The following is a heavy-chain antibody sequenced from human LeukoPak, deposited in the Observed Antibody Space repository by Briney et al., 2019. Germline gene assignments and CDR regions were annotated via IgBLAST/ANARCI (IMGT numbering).Heavy chain of an antibody. D-gene: IGHD5-24*01. Sequence: ASVKVSCKASGYTFTGYYMHWMRQAPGQGLEWMGWISAYNGNTNYAQKLQGRVTMTTDTSTSTAYMELRSLRSDDTAVYYCASSRWLQFLRYWGQGTLVTVSS. CDR2: ISAYNGNT. V-gene: IGHV1-18*04. J-gene: IGHJ4*02. CDR3: ASSRWLQFLRY. CDR1: GYTFTGYY.